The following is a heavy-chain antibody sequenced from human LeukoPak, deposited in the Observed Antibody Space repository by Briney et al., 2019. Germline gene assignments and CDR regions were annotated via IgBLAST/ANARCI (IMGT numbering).Heavy chain of an antibody. CDR3: ARGRNLDLAAAGTELMDY. V-gene: IGHV1-8*01. J-gene: IGHJ4*02. CDR2: MNPNSGNT. CDR1: GYTFTSND. Sequence: ASVKVSCKASGYTFTSNDINWVRQAPGQGLEWMGWMNPNSGNTGYAQKFQGRVTMTRNTSISTAYMELSSLRSDDTAVYYCARGRNLDLAAAGTELMDYWGPGTQVTVSS. D-gene: IGHD6-13*01.